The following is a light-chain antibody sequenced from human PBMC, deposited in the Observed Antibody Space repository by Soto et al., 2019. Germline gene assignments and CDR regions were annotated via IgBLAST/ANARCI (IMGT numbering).Light chain of an antibody. J-gene: IGKJ1*01. V-gene: IGKV3-15*01. CDR1: QSVSSN. Sequence: EIVMTQSPATLSVSPGEGATLSCRASQSVSSNLTWYQQKPGQAPRLLTYGASTRAPGVPARFSGSGSGTEFPLTISSLQSEDFAVYYCQQYNDWWTFGQGTKVDIK. CDR3: QQYNDWWT. CDR2: GAS.